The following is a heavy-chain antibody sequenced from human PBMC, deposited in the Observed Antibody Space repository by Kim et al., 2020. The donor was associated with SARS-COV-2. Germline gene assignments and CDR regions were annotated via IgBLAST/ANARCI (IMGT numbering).Heavy chain of an antibody. J-gene: IGHJ6*02. D-gene: IGHD6-6*01. CDR3: ARDDSSSDYYYGMDV. Sequence: QKFQGRVTITADKSTSTAYMELSSLRSEDTAVYYCARDDSSSDYYYGMDVWGQGTTVTVSS. V-gene: IGHV1-69*04.